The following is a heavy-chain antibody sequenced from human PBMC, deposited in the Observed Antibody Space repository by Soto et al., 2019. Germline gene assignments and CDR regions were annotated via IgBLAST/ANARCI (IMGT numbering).Heavy chain of an antibody. J-gene: IGHJ6*03. Sequence: QVQLQQWGAGLLKPSETLSLTCAVYGGSFSGYYWSWIRQPPGKGLEWIGEINHSGSTNYNPSLKSRVTISVDTSKNQFSLKLSSVTAADTAVYYCARLILSRGTNYYDFWSGYSYYYYMDVWGKGTTVTVSS. CDR2: INHSGST. D-gene: IGHD3-3*01. CDR1: GGSFSGYY. V-gene: IGHV4-34*01. CDR3: ARLILSRGTNYYDFWSGYSYYYYMDV.